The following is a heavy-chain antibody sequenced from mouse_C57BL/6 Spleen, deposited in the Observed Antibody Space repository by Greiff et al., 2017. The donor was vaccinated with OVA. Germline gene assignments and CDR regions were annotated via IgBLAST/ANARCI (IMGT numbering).Heavy chain of an antibody. CDR2: ISSGGDYI. CDR1: GFTFSSYA. CDR3: TRGGDYGNYWYFDV. D-gene: IGHD2-1*01. V-gene: IGHV5-9-1*02. J-gene: IGHJ1*03. Sequence: EVMLVESGEGLVKPGGSLKLSCAASGFTFSSYAMSWVRQTPEKRLEWVAYISSGGDYIYYADTVKGRFTISRDNARNTLYLQMSSLKSEDTAMYYCTRGGDYGNYWYFDVWGTGTTVTVSS.